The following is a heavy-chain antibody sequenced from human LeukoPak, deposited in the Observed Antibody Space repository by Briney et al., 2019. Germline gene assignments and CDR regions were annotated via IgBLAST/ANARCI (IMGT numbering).Heavy chain of an antibody. J-gene: IGHJ4*01. Sequence: SYYWSWIRQPAGKGLEWVASIRQDGGEKSYVDSVKGRFTISRDNTKSSLYLQINSLRAEDTAVYYCARDGTAAGLYFDLWGQGTLVTVSS. V-gene: IGHV3-7*01. CDR1: SYY. CDR2: IRQDGGEK. CDR3: ARDGTAAGLYFDL. D-gene: IGHD6-13*01.